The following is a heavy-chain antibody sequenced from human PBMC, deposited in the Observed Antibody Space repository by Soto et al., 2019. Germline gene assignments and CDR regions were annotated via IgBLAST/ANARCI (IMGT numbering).Heavy chain of an antibody. J-gene: IGHJ4*02. CDR3: ARAYGGYADY. Sequence: KPSETLSLTCTVSGGSISSSSYYWGWIRQPPGKGLEWIGSIYYSGSTNYNPSLKSRVTISVDTSKNQFSLKLSSVTAADTAVYYCARAYGGYADYWGQGALVTVSS. CDR1: GGSISSSSYY. D-gene: IGHD5-12*01. V-gene: IGHV4-39*07. CDR2: IYYSGST.